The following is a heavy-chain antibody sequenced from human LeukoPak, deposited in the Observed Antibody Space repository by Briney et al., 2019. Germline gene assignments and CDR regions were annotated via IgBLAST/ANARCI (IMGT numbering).Heavy chain of an antibody. CDR2: INPNSGGT. V-gene: IGHV1-2*02. D-gene: IGHD3-3*01. CDR1: GYTFTGYY. J-gene: IGHJ5*02. Sequence: ASVKVSCKASGYTFTGYYMHWVRQAPGQGLEWMGWINPNSGGTNYAQKFQGRVTMTRDTSISTAYMELSRLRSDDTAVYYCARECDFWRGWFDPWGQGTLVTVSS. CDR3: ARECDFWRGWFDP.